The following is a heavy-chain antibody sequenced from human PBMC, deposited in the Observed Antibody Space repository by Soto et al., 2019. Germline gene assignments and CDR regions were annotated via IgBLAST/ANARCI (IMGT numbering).Heavy chain of an antibody. J-gene: IGHJ3*02. CDR1: GFTFSGHW. CDR2: INTDVGSS. Sequence: EVQLVASGGDLVQPGGSLSLSCAASGFTFSGHWMHWVRQVPGKGLAWVSRINTDVGSSAYADSVKGRFTISRDNSKYTLNLQMNGLRAEDTAVYYCAREAGYCSRTSCYRRAFDTWGQGTTVTVSS. V-gene: IGHV3-74*03. CDR3: AREAGYCSRTSCYRRAFDT. D-gene: IGHD2-2*01.